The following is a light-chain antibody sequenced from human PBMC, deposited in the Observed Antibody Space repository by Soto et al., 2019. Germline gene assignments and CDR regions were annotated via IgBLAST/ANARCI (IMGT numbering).Light chain of an antibody. Sequence: QSVLTQQPSASGTPGQRVTISCSGSSSNIGSNYVYWYQLLPGPAPKLPIYSNNQRPSGVPGRFSGSKSGTSASLAISGLRSEDEAEYYCAAWDDSLSGVVFGGGTKLTVL. CDR2: SNN. CDR3: AAWDDSLSGVV. CDR1: SSNIGSNY. V-gene: IGLV1-47*02. J-gene: IGLJ2*01.